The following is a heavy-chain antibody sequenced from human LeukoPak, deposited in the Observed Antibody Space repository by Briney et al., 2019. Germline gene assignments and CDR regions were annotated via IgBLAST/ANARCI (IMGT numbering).Heavy chain of an antibody. D-gene: IGHD1-26*01. Sequence: GGSLRLSCAASGFTFSDHAMSWVRQAPERGLEWASVVSITGGTTYNADSVKGRFTISRDNSKNTLYLQMRNLRAEDTAVYYCATGSGSYAYWGQGTLVTVSS. CDR2: VSITGGTT. V-gene: IGHV3-23*01. CDR3: ATGSGSYAY. J-gene: IGHJ4*02. CDR1: GFTFSDHA.